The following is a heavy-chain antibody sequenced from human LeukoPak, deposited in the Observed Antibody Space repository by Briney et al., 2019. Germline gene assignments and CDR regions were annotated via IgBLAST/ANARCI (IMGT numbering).Heavy chain of an antibody. CDR3: ARDWGSIKVITDY. D-gene: IGHD3-16*01. Sequence: GASVNVSCKATGYTFTSYGISWVRQAPGQGLEWMGWISSSSDNTNYAQKLQGRVTMTTDTSTSTAYMELRSLRSDDTAVYYCARDWGSIKVITDYWGQGTLVTVSS. J-gene: IGHJ4*02. CDR1: GYTFTSYG. CDR2: ISSSSDNT. V-gene: IGHV1-18*01.